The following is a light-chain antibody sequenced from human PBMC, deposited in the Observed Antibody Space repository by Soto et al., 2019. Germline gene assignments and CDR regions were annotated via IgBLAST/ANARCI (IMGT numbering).Light chain of an antibody. CDR2: AAS. CDR1: QSVDNY. V-gene: IGKV1-39*01. J-gene: IGKJ3*01. CDR3: QQDLRHPLT. Sequence: DIQMTQSPSSVFASLGDTVTLTRRASQSVDNYLKWYQQTQGKAPGLLIYAASTLQGGVPSRFSASGSGTDFTLAISSLQPEDVSTDYCQQDLRHPLTFGPGTKVDIK.